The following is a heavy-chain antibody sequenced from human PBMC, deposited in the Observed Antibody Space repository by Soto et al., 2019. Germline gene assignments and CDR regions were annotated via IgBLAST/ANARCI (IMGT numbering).Heavy chain of an antibody. CDR2: INQDEDDK. D-gene: IGHD3-16*01. CDR1: GFSYSPYG. CDR3: TRLYDDS. V-gene: IGHV3-7*03. Sequence: GGSLRLSCAASGFSYSPYGLSWVRQAPGKGPAWVAKINQDEDDKKYVDSVKGRFTISIENTKNSLYLQMNSRRAEDTDVYYWTRLYDDSWGQGTLVTVSS. J-gene: IGHJ4*02.